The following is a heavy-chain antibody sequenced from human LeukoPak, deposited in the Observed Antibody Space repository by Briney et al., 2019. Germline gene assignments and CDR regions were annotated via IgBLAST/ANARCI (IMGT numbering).Heavy chain of an antibody. J-gene: IGHJ4*02. CDR2: ISGSGENS. CDR1: GFTFSTYA. Sequence: TGGSLRLSCAASGFTFSTYAMIWVSQAPGKGLQWVSAISGSGENSYYADSVKGRFTISRDNSKNTLYLEMNSLRADDTAVYYCAKDRGYWGQGTLVTVSS. CDR3: AKDRGY. V-gene: IGHV3-23*01.